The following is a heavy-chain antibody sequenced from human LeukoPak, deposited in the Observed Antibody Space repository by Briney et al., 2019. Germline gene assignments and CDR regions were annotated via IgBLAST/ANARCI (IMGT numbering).Heavy chain of an antibody. CDR1: GGSISSSSYY. D-gene: IGHD4-11*01. CDR2: IYYSGST. CDR3: AREVSDYSNYDLADVPYYYYGMDV. J-gene: IGHJ6*02. Sequence: SETLSLTCTVSGGSISSSSYYWGWIRQPPGKGLEWIGSIYYSGSTYYNPSLKSRVTISVDTSKNQFSLKLNSVTPEDTAVYYCAREVSDYSNYDLADVPYYYYGMDVWGQGTTVTVSS. V-gene: IGHV4-39*07.